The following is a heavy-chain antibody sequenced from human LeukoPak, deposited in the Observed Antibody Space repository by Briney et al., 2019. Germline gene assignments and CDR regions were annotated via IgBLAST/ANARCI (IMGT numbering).Heavy chain of an antibody. CDR1: AFNFDDYG. CDR3: ARYGAYSSTY. CDR2: IWHDGNNK. J-gene: IGHJ4*02. D-gene: IGHD5-18*01. Sequence: PGGSLRLSCAASAFNFDDYGMHWVRQAQGKWLEWVAIIWHDGNNKYYADSVRGRFTISRDNSKNTLYLEMNSLRAEDTAVYYCARYGAYSSTYWGQGTLVIVSS. V-gene: IGHV3-33*01.